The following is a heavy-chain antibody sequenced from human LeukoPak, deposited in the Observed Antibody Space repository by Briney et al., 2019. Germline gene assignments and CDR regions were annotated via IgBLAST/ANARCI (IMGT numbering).Heavy chain of an antibody. Sequence: ASVKVSCKTSGYTFTGYYMHWVRQAPGHGLEWMGWINPNSGATNYAQGRVTMARDTSISTAYMELSSLRTGDTAVYYCARAYGIQLWHHFDYWGQGTLVTVSS. CDR2: INPNSGAT. V-gene: IGHV1-2*02. CDR3: ARAYGIQLWHHFDY. J-gene: IGHJ4*02. CDR1: GYTFTGYY. D-gene: IGHD5-18*01.